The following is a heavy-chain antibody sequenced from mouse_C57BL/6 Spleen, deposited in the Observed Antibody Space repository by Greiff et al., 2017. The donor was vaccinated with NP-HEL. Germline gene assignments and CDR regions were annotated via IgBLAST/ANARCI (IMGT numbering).Heavy chain of an antibody. CDR2: ISYDGSN. D-gene: IGHD1-1*01. V-gene: IGHV3-6*01. CDR3: ARASSYYYGSSLNAMDY. J-gene: IGHJ4*01. CDR1: GYSITSGYY. Sequence: VQLKESGPGLVKPSQSLSLTCSVTGYSITSGYYWNWIRQFPGNKLEWMGYISYDGSNNYNPSLKNRISITRDPSKNQFFLKLNSVTTEDTATYYCARASSYYYGSSLNAMDYWGQGTSVTVSS.